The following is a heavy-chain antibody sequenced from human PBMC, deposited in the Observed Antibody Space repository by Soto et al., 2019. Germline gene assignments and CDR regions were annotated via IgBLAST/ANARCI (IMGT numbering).Heavy chain of an antibody. J-gene: IGHJ6*02. CDR1: GFTFSNYW. V-gene: IGHV3-74*01. Sequence: PGGSLRLSCAASGFTFSNYWMHWVSQTPGMGLVWVSHINIDGSDTTYADSVRGRFTISRDNAKNTLYLQMNSLRAEDTAVYYCAREGEMPYYYYGLDVWGQGTTVTVSS. D-gene: IGHD3-16*01. CDR3: AREGEMPYYYYGLDV. CDR2: INIDGSDT.